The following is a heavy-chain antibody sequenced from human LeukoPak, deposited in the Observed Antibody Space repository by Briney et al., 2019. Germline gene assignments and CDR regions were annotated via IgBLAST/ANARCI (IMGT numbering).Heavy chain of an antibody. V-gene: IGHV1-2*02. CDR2: INPNSGGT. J-gene: IGHJ4*02. CDR1: GYTFTDYY. D-gene: IGHD3-10*01. Sequence: GASVRVSCKASGYTFTDYYMHWVRQAPGQGLEWMGWINPNSGGTNYAQKFQGRVTMTRDTSISTAYMELSGLRSDDTAVYYCARADSGSYTYYFDYWGQGTLVTVSS. CDR3: ARADSGSYTYYFDY.